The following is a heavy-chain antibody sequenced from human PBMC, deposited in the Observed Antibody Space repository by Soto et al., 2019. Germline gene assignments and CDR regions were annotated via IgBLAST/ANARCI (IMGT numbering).Heavy chain of an antibody. CDR2: ISNSGDNT. CDR3: AKKKELLAGIPFFDY. J-gene: IGHJ4*02. V-gene: IGHV3-23*01. CDR1: GFTFSSYA. D-gene: IGHD3-10*01. Sequence: EVQLLESGGGLVQPGGSLRISCAASGFTFSSYAMTWVRQAPGKGLEWASGISNSGDNTKYADSVKGRFTISKDNSKSTLYLQMNSLRAEDTAVYYCAKKKELLAGIPFFDYWGQGTLVTGSS.